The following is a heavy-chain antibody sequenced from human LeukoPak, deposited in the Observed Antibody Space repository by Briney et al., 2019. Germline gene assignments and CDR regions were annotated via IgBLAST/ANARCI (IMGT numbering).Heavy chain of an antibody. V-gene: IGHV3-9*01. Sequence: GGSLRLSCAASGFTFDDYAMHWVRQAPGKGLERVSGISWNSGSIGYADSVKGRFTISRDNAKNSLYLQMNSLRAEDTALYYCAKANAGIAARYGMDVWGQGTTVTVSS. CDR1: GFTFDDYA. D-gene: IGHD6-6*01. CDR2: ISWNSGSI. J-gene: IGHJ6*02. CDR3: AKANAGIAARYGMDV.